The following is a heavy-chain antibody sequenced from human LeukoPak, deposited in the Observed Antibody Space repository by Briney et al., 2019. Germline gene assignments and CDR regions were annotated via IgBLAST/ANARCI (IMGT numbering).Heavy chain of an antibody. CDR1: GGTFSSYA. V-gene: IGHV1-69*13. J-gene: IGHJ4*02. Sequence: SVKVSCKASGGTFSSYAISWVRQAPGQGLEWMGGIIPIFGTANYAQKFQGRVTITADESTSTAYMELSSLRSEDRAVYCCARGGDFVPTVTNFDYWGRGTLVSVSS. CDR3: ARGGDFVPTVTNFDY. D-gene: IGHD4-17*01. CDR2: IIPIFGTA.